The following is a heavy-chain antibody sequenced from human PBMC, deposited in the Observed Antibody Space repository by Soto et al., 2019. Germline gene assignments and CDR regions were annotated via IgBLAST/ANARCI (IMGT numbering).Heavy chain of an antibody. J-gene: IGHJ4*02. CDR1: GFTFSGYG. D-gene: IGHD3-22*01. Sequence: PGGSLRLSCAASGFTFSGYGMHWVRQAPGKGLEWVAVTSYDGSNKYYADSVKGRVTISRDNSKNTLYLQLKSMRAEDTAVYYCEKEREHYDSSGQKDSWGQGTLVTVYS. CDR3: EKEREHYDSSGQKDS. V-gene: IGHV3-30*18. CDR2: TSYDGSNK.